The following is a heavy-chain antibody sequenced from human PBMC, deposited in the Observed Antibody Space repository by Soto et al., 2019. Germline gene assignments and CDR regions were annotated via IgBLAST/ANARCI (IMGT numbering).Heavy chain of an antibody. V-gene: IGHV5-51*01. Sequence: PGESLKISCKGSGYSFTTYWIGWVRQMPGKGLEWMGIIYPADSDTKYSPSFQGQVTMSADKSINTAYLQWSRLKASDTAMYYCARHSNYDLWSAYPDYWGQGTLVTVSS. CDR3: ARHSNYDLWSAYPDY. J-gene: IGHJ4*02. D-gene: IGHD3-3*01. CDR1: GYSFTTYW. CDR2: IYPADSDT.